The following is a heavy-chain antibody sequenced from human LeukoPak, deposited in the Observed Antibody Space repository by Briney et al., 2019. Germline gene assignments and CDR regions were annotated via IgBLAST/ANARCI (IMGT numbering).Heavy chain of an antibody. CDR1: GGSISSYY. Sequence: PSETLSLTCTVSGGSISSYYWSWIRQPAGKGLEWIGRIYTSGSTNYNPSLKSRVTMSVDTSKNHFSLRLSSVTAADTAVYYCARVGSSWESFDYWGQGTLVTVSS. J-gene: IGHJ4*01. D-gene: IGHD6-13*01. V-gene: IGHV4-4*07. CDR2: IYTSGST. CDR3: ARVGSSWESFDY.